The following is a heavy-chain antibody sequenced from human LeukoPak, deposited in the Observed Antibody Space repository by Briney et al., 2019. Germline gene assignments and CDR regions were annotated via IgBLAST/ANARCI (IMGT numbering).Heavy chain of an antibody. CDR3: AKGPYSSSNYFDY. D-gene: IGHD6-6*01. CDR2: ISGSGGST. V-gene: IGHV3-23*01. Sequence: GGSLRLSCAASGFTFSSYAMNWVRQAPGKGLEWVSAISGSGGSTYYADSVKGRFTISRDNSKNTLYLQMNSLRAEDTAVYYCAKGPYSSSNYFDYWGQGTLVTVSS. J-gene: IGHJ4*02. CDR1: GFTFSSYA.